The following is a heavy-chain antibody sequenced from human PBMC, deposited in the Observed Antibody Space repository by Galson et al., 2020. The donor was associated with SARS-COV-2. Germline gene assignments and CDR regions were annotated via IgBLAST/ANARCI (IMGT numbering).Heavy chain of an antibody. CDR3: ASFQEMATIRHDY. D-gene: IGHD5-12*01. CDR2: INHSGST. Sequence: SETLSLTCAVYGGSFSGYYWSWIRQPPGKGLEWIGEINHSGSTNYNPSLKSRVTISVDTSKNQFSLKLSSVTAADTAVYYCASFQEMATIRHDYWGQGTLVTVSS. J-gene: IGHJ4*02. CDR1: GGSFSGYY. V-gene: IGHV4-34*01.